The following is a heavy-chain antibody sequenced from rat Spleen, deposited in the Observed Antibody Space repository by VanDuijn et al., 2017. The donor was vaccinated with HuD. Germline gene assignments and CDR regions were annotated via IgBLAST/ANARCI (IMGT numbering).Heavy chain of an antibody. V-gene: IGHV3-3*01. CDR1: GHSITPAYR. D-gene: IGHD1-11*01. Sequence: EVQLQESGPGLVKPSQSLSLTCSVPGHSITPAYRWNWIRKFPGNKLDWLGYINSTGTTHYNPSLKSPIPITRDTSKNQFFLQVNSVTTEDTATYYCAMSEGVHYYLPFADWGQGTLVTVSP. CDR2: INSTGTT. CDR3: AMSEGVHYYLPFAD. J-gene: IGHJ3*01.